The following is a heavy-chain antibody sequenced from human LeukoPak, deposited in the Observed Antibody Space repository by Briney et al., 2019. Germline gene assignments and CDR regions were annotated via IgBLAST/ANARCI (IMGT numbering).Heavy chain of an antibody. CDR3: ARDVRDYYDSSGYCLGY. CDR2: IYYSGST. Sequence: SETLSLTCTVSGGSISSYYWSWIRQPPGKGLEWIGYIYYSGSTNYNPSLKSRVTISVDTSKNQFSLKLSSVTAADTAVYYCARDVRDYYDSSGYCLGYWGQGTLVTVSS. D-gene: IGHD3-22*01. J-gene: IGHJ4*02. CDR1: GGSISSYY. V-gene: IGHV4-59*01.